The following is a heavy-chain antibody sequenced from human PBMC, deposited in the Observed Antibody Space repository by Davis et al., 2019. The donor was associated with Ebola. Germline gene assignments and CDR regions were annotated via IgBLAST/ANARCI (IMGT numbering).Heavy chain of an antibody. CDR1: GYTFTSYA. Sequence: ASVKVSCKASGYTFTSYAMHWVRQAPGQRLEWMGWINAGNGNTKYSQKFQGRVTITRDTSASTAYMELSSLRSDDTAVYYCARAQFPTTSDHWGQGTLVTVSS. D-gene: IGHD1-1*01. J-gene: IGHJ4*02. CDR2: INAGNGNT. CDR3: ARAQFPTTSDH. V-gene: IGHV1-3*01.